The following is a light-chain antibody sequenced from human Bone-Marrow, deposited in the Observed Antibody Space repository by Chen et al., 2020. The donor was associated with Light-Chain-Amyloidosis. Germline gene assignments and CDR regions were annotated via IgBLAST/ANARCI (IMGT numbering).Light chain of an antibody. J-gene: IGKJ2*01. Sequence: DIVMTQSPDSLAVSLGGRATINCNSSESLLYRSNNRNYLGWYQQKPGQSPKLLMCWASTRESGVTDRFSGRGYGTDFTLTSSSLQAEDVAVYYCQQYYSTPYTFGQGTKLEIQ. V-gene: IGKV4-1*01. CDR3: QQYYSTPYT. CDR2: WAS. CDR1: ESLLYRSNNRNY.